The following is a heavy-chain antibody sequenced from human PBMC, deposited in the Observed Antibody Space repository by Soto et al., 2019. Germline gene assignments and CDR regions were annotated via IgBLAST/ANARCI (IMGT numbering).Heavy chain of an antibody. CDR3: GRDLTSNANCIDP. CDR1: GDYIHVGGYY. J-gene: IGHJ5*02. CDR2: IYYTGKT. Sequence: SETLSLTCSVSGDYIHVGGYYFAWIRQLPGKGLELMGYIYYTGKTYYNPSLESRLTMSVDRSKNQFSLRLTSVTAADTAVYFCGRDLTSNANCIDPWGQGTLVTVSS. D-gene: IGHD2-2*01. V-gene: IGHV4-30-4*01.